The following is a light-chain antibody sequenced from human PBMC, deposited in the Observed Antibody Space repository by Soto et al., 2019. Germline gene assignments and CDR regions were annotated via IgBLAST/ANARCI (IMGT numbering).Light chain of an antibody. Sequence: DIVMTQSPDSLAVSLGERATINCKSSQTVLYSSNNKNYLAWYLQKPGQPPKLLIYWASTRESGVPDRFGGSGSGTDFTLTISSLQAEDVAVYYCQQYYSTPHTFGQGTKLEIK. CDR3: QQYYSTPHT. CDR1: QTVLYSSNNKNY. V-gene: IGKV4-1*01. J-gene: IGKJ2*01. CDR2: WAS.